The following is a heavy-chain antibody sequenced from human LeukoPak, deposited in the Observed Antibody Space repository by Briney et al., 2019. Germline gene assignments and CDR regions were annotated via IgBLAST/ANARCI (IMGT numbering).Heavy chain of an antibody. CDR2: FDPEVGET. Sequence: GASVKVSCKVSGYTLTDLSMHWVRQAPGKDLECMGGFDPEVGETIYAQKFQGRVTLTEDTSTDTAYMDLSSLTSEDTAVYYCATGLRGFGDFDYWGQGTLVTVSS. CDR1: GYTLTDLS. J-gene: IGHJ4*02. D-gene: IGHD3-10*01. V-gene: IGHV1-24*01. CDR3: ATGLRGFGDFDY.